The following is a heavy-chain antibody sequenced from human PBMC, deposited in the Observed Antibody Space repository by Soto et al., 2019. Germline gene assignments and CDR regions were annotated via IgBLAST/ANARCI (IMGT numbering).Heavy chain of an antibody. D-gene: IGHD6-13*01. CDR3: ARDRLAAAARPYGMDV. CDR2: IYYSGST. Sequence: QVQLQESGPGLVKPSQTLSLTCTVSGGSISSGGYYWSWIRQHPGKGLEWIGYIYYSGSTYYNPSLKGRVTISVDTSKNQFSLKLSSVTAADTAVYYCARDRLAAAARPYGMDVWGQGTTVTVSS. CDR1: GGSISSGGYY. V-gene: IGHV4-31*03. J-gene: IGHJ6*02.